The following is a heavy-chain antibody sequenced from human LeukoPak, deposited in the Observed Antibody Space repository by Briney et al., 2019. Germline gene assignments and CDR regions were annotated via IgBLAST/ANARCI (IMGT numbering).Heavy chain of an antibody. CDR1: GGSMNTYF. CDR3: ARHKTGGTYPLDY. CDR2: IHYSGST. Sequence: SETLSLTCTVSGGSMNTYFWSWIRQPPGKGPEWIGHIHYSGSTTYNPSLKSRVIISVDVSKNQFFLKLSSATAADTAVYYCARHKTGGTYPLDYWGQGTLVTVPS. D-gene: IGHD1-26*01. V-gene: IGHV4-59*08. J-gene: IGHJ4*02.